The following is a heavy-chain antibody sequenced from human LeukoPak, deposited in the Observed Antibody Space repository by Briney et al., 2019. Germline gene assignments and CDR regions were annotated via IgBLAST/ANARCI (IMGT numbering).Heavy chain of an antibody. V-gene: IGHV3-23*01. J-gene: IGHJ4*02. Sequence: GGSLRLSCAASGFTFRSYAMSWVRQAPGKGLEWVSDISESGGSTHCADSVKGRFTISRDNSKNTLYLQMNTLRAEDTAVYFCAKIRGYTYGFGDYWGQGILVTVSS. D-gene: IGHD5-18*01. CDR3: AKIRGYTYGFGDY. CDR1: GFTFRSYA. CDR2: ISESGGST.